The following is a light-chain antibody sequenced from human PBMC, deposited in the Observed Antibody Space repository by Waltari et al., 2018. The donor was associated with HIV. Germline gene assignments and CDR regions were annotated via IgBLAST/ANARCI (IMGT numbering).Light chain of an antibody. CDR2: WAS. CDR3: QQYFRIPPT. V-gene: IGKV4-1*01. CDR1: QSILYSSDNRNY. Sequence: DIVMTQSPDSLPVSLGVRATINCTSIQSILYSSDNRNYLAWYQQKARQPPKLLISWASTRESGVPDRFSASGSGTDCTLTITRLQAEDVAIYHCQQYFRIPPTFGGGTKVEIK. J-gene: IGKJ4*01.